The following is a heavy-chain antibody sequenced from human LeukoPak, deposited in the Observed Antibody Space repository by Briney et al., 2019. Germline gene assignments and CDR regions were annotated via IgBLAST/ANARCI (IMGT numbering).Heavy chain of an antibody. J-gene: IGHJ4*02. V-gene: IGHV3-30*18. CDR3: AKDPLGAPQYYFDY. Sequence: GGSLRLSCAASGFTFSSNGMHWVRQAPGKGLEWVAVISYDGSNKYYADSVKGRFTISRDNSKNTLYLQMNSLRAEDTAVYYCAKDPLGAPQYYFDYWGQGTLVTVSS. CDR2: ISYDGSNK. D-gene: IGHD7-27*01. CDR1: GFTFSSNG.